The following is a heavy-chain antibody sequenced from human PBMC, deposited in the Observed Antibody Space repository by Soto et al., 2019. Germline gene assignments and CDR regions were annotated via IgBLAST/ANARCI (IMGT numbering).Heavy chain of an antibody. D-gene: IGHD1-26*01. J-gene: IGHJ4*02. V-gene: IGHV3-23*01. CDR1: GITFRNYA. CDR2: ISGSGGST. CDR3: AKDPEWELPKYYFDY. Sequence: GGSLRLSCAASGITFRNYAMSWVRQAPGKGLEWVSSISGSGGSTYYADSVKGRFTISRDNSKNTLYLQMNSLRAEDTAVYYCAKDPEWELPKYYFDYWGQGTLVTVSS.